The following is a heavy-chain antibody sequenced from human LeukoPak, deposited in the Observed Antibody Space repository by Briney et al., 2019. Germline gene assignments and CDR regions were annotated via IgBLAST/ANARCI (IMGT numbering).Heavy chain of an antibody. D-gene: IGHD6-13*01. CDR2: ISGSGGST. Sequence: GGSLRLSCAASGFTFSSYAMSWVRQAPGKGLEWVSAISGSGGSTYYADSVKGRFTISKDNSKNTLYLQMNSLRAEDTAVYYCAKDLGVSIAAAGIVDYWGQGTLVTVSS. CDR1: GFTFSSYA. V-gene: IGHV3-23*01. CDR3: AKDLGVSIAAAGIVDY. J-gene: IGHJ4*02.